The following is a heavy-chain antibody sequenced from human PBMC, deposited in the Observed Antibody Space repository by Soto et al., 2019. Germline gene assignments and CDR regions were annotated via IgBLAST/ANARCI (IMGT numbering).Heavy chain of an antibody. V-gene: IGHV1-2*02. CDR3: ARYCSGGTCNDGNMDV. D-gene: IGHD2-15*01. Sequence: ASVKVSCKASGYTFTGYYMHWVRQAPGQGLEWMGWINPNSGGTNYAQKFQGRVTMTRDTSISTAYMELSRLRSDDTAVYYCARYCSGGTCNDGNMDVWGQGTTVTVSS. CDR2: INPNSGGT. J-gene: IGHJ6*02. CDR1: GYTFTGYY.